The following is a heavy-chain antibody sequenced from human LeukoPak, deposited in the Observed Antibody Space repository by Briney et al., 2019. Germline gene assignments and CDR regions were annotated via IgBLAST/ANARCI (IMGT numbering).Heavy chain of an antibody. V-gene: IGHV1-8*03. Sequence: ASVKVSCKASGYTFTSYDINWVRQATGQGLGWMGWMNPNSGNTGYAQKFQGRVTITRNTSISTAYMELSSLRSEDTAVYYCARGRPLQLYWYFDLWGRGTLVTVSS. CDR1: GYTFTSYD. D-gene: IGHD5-18*01. J-gene: IGHJ2*01. CDR2: MNPNSGNT. CDR3: ARGRPLQLYWYFDL.